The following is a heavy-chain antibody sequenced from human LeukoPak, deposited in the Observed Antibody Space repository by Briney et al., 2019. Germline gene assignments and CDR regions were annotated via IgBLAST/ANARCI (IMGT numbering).Heavy chain of an antibody. V-gene: IGHV3-7*01. CDR2: INQDGSQK. D-gene: IGHD2-15*01. CDR1: GFTFSTYW. J-gene: IGHJ5*02. CDR3: ARDTGCAGGTCFSFYAS. Sequence: PGGSLRLSCAASGFTFSTYWMTWVRQAPGKGLEGVANINQDGSQKYYVESAKGRFNTSRDNAKTSLYLQLDSLRAADTAVYYCARDTGCAGGTCFSFYASWGQGTLVTVSS.